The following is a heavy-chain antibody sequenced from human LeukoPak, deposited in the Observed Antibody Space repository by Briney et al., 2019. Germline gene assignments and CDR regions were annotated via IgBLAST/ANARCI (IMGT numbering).Heavy chain of an antibody. CDR1: GCTVSSYA. CDR3: ARGALADMYYFDY. J-gene: IGHJ4*02. Sequence: SVKVSCKASGCTVSSYAISWVRQAPGQGLEWMGGIIPIFGTANYAQKFQGRVTITADESTSTAYMELSSLRSEDMAVYYCARGALADMYYFDYWGQGTLVTVSS. D-gene: IGHD6-19*01. CDR2: IIPIFGTA. V-gene: IGHV1-69*13.